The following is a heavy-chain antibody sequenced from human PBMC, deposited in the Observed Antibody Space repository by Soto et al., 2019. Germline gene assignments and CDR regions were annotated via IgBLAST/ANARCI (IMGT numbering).Heavy chain of an antibody. J-gene: IGHJ4*02. CDR2: IWDDGGNK. V-gene: IGHV3-33*01. CDR1: SFSFSSSG. Sequence: QAQLEESGGGVVQPGTSLRLSCSASSFSFSSSGMHWVRQPPGKGLEWVAAIWDDGGNKYYADSVRGPFTISRDNSKNTLFLKMNSLRAEDTAIYYCARSSGSSFAAFYDTWRQGTLVSVSS. CDR3: ARSSGSSFAAFYDT. D-gene: IGHD1-26*01.